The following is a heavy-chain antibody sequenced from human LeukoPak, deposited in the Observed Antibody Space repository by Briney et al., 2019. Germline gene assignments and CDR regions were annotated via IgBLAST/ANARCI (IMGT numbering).Heavy chain of an antibody. D-gene: IGHD4-17*01. CDR3: ARGGTVTTGDF. J-gene: IGHJ4*02. V-gene: IGHV1-18*01. CDR2: ISVYNGNT. CDR1: GYTFGSYS. Sequence: GASVKVSCKASGYTFGSYSIIWVRQAPGQGLEWMGLISVYNGNTNYAQNLQGRLTMTRDTSTSTAYMELRSLTSDDTAVYFCARGGTVTTGDFWGQGSLVTVSS.